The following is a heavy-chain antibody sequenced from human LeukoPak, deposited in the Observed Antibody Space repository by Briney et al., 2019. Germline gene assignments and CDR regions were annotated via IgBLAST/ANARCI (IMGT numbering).Heavy chain of an antibody. V-gene: IGHV3-53*01. J-gene: IGHJ4*02. CDR2: IYSGGST. D-gene: IGHD3-3*01. CDR3: ARGHRRIFGVVRPFDY. Sequence: GGSLRLSCAVSGFTFNNYAMSWVRQAPGKGLEWVSVIYSGGSTYYADSVKGRFTISRDNSKNTLYLQVNSLRAEDTAVYYCARGHRRIFGVVRPFDYWGQGTLVTVSS. CDR1: GFTFNNYA.